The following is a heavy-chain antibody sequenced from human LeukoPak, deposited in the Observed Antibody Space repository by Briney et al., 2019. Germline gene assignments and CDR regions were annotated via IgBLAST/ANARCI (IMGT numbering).Heavy chain of an antibody. J-gene: IGHJ4*02. V-gene: IGHV4-34*01. Sequence: GSLRLSCTASGFTFGDYAMSWIRQPPGKGLEWIGEINHSGSTNYNPSLKSRVTISVDTSKNQFSLKLSSVTAADTAVYYCARGRRTYYYDSSGYYYGYWGQGTLVTVSS. CDR1: GFTFGDYA. CDR2: INHSGST. CDR3: ARGRRTYYYDSSGYYYGY. D-gene: IGHD3-22*01.